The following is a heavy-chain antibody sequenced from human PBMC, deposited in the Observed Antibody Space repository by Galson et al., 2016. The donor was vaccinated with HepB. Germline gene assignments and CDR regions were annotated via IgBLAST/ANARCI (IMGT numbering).Heavy chain of an antibody. CDR3: ARDCTGGTCKFAGYDAFDI. D-gene: IGHD2-8*02. Sequence: ETLSLTCTVSGGSISSTTNWWSWVRQSPGQGLEWIGEIYHSGDTNYNPSPKSRATISVDPPRNQFSLSLSSVTAADTAVYYCARDCTGGTCKFAGYDAFDIWGQGPRSPSRQ. CDR2: IYHSGDT. J-gene: IGHJ3*02. V-gene: IGHV4-4*02. CDR1: GGSISSTTNW.